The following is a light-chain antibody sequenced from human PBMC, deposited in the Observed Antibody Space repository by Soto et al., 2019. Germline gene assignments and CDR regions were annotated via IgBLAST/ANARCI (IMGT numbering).Light chain of an antibody. V-gene: IGLV2-14*01. Sequence: QSALTQPASVSGSPGQSITISCTGTIDDVGAYNYVSWYQQRPCSAPQLLIYDVNNRPSGASNRFSGSKSGHTAYLTISGLQSDDEANYHCASYTSTYTLVFGTGTKVTVL. CDR3: ASYTSTYTLV. J-gene: IGLJ1*01. CDR1: IDDVGAYNY. CDR2: DVN.